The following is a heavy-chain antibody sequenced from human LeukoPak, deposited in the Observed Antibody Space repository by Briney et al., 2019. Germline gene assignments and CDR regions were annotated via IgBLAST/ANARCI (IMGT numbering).Heavy chain of an antibody. CDR1: GGSISSYYW. Sequence: TLSLTCTVSGGSISSYYWSWIRQPPGKGLEWIALIYWNDDKRYSPSLKSRLTITKDTSKNQVVLTMTNMDPVDTATYYCAHRPYGSGSYYTYWGQGTLVTVSS. CDR3: AHRPYGSGSYYTY. CDR2: IYWNDDK. D-gene: IGHD3-10*01. J-gene: IGHJ4*02. V-gene: IGHV2-5*01.